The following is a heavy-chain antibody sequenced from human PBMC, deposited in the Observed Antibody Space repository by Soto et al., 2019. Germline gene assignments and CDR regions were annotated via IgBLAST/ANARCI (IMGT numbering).Heavy chain of an antibody. D-gene: IGHD3-22*01. CDR2: IHYSGST. CDR3: ASQHYYDSSGYYVGY. Sequence: SETLSLTCSVSGGSISSNIYYSGWIRQPAGKGLEWIGNIHYSGSTYYDSSLKSRVTISVDTSKNQFSLKLSSVTAADTAVYYCASQHYYDSSGYYVGYWGQGTLVTVSS. CDR1: GGSISSNIYY. V-gene: IGHV4-39*01. J-gene: IGHJ4*02.